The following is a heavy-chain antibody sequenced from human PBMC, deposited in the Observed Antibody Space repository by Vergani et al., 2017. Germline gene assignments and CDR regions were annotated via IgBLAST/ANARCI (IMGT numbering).Heavy chain of an antibody. V-gene: IGHV3-21*01. CDR2: INSRSNYI. J-gene: IGHJ4*02. CDR3: ATDKMIGRWMQFVY. CDR1: GFTFSTYS. D-gene: IGHD5-24*01. Sequence: EVQLVESGGGLVKPGGSLRLSCAASGFTFSTYSMNWVRQAPGKGLEWVSTINSRSNYIHYADSVKGRFIISRDNANNSVYLQMNSLRDEDTAVYYCATDKMIGRWMQFVYWGQGTLVSVSS.